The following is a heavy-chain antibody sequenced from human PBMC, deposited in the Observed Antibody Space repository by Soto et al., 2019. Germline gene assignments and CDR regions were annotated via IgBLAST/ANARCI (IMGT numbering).Heavy chain of an antibody. J-gene: IGHJ6*02. CDR3: ARGTGVGYYYGMDV. D-gene: IGHD2-8*01. Sequence: LSLTCAVYGGSFSGYYWSWIRQPPGKGLEWIGEINHSGSTNYNPSLKSRVTISVDTSKNQFSLKLSSVTAADTAVYYCARGTGVGYYYGMDVWGQGTTVTVSS. CDR1: GGSFSGYY. V-gene: IGHV4-34*01. CDR2: INHSGST.